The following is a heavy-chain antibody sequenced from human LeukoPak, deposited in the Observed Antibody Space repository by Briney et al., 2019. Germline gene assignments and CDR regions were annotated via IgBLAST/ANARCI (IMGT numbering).Heavy chain of an antibody. V-gene: IGHV3-7*03. CDR2: IKQDGSEK. J-gene: IGHJ4*02. CDR3: AKDRGDGYNEY. D-gene: IGHD5-24*01. Sequence: GGSLRLSCAASGFTFSSYWMSWVRQAPGKGLEWVANIKQDGSEKYYVDSVKGRFTISRDNSKNTLYLQMNSLRAEDTAVYYCAKDRGDGYNEYWGQGTLVTVSS. CDR1: GFTFSSYW.